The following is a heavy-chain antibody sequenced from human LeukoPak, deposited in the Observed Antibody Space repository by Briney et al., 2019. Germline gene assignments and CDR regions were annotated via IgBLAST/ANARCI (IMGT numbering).Heavy chain of an antibody. CDR3: ARKRVVGPIFNFDY. CDR1: GGSVSNYY. D-gene: IGHD1-26*01. J-gene: IGHJ4*02. Sequence: PSETLSLTCSVSGGSVSNYYWSWIRQPPGKGLEWIGYVYYTGSTNYNPSLKSRVTMFEDKSKNQFSLRLYSVTVADTAVYYCARKRVVGPIFNFDYWGQGTLITVSS. CDR2: VYYTGST. V-gene: IGHV4-59*08.